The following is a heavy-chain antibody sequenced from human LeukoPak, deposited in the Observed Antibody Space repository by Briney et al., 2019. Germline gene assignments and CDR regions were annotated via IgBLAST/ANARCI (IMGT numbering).Heavy chain of an antibody. J-gene: IGHJ6*02. V-gene: IGHV3-23*01. CDR2: ISGSGGST. CDR3: AKDYSGYYPWYYYYGMDV. D-gene: IGHD3-22*01. CDR1: GFTFNSYA. Sequence: GGSLRLSCAASGFTFNSYALSWVRQAPGKGLEWVSAISGSGGSTYYADSVKGRFTISRDNSKNTLYLQMNSLRAEDTAVYYCAKDYSGYYPWYYYYGMDVWGQGTTVTVSS.